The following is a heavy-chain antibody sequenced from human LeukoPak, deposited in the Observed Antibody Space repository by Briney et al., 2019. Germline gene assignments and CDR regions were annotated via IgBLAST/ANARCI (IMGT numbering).Heavy chain of an antibody. J-gene: IGHJ4*02. CDR3: ARGGYGGGTTFDY. Sequence: SETLSLTCAVSGGSISSSNWWSWVRQPPGKGLEWIGEIYHSGSTNYNPSLKSRVTISVDKSKNQFSLKLSSVTAADTAVYYCARGGYGGGTTFDYWGQGTLVTVSS. CDR1: GGSISSSNW. CDR2: IYHSGST. V-gene: IGHV4-4*02. D-gene: IGHD4-23*01.